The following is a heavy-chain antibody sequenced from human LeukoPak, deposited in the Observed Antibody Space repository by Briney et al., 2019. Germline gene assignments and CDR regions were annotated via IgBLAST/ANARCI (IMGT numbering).Heavy chain of an antibody. V-gene: IGHV1-46*01. CDR1: GYTFTNYY. D-gene: IGHD3-3*01. Sequence: GASVKVSCKASGYTFTNYYMHWVRQAPGQGLEWMGIINPSGGSTSYAQKFQGRVTMTRDTSTSTVYMELSSLRSEDTAVYYCARRQLRFGHFDDWGQGTLVTVSS. J-gene: IGHJ4*02. CDR2: INPSGGST. CDR3: ARRQLRFGHFDD.